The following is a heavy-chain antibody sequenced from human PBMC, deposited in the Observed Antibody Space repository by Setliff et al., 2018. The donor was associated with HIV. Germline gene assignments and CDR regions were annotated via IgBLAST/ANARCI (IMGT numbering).Heavy chain of an antibody. D-gene: IGHD5-18*01. CDR1: GVSINSGNYY. V-gene: IGHV4-61*02. Sequence: SETLSLTCTVSGVSINSGNYYWGWTRQPAGKRLEWIGRIYSSGNTNYNPSLKSRVTISADTSKNQFSLKLSSVTATDTAVYYCARHAIVDTAGRGFDYWGQGTLVTVSS. CDR3: ARHAIVDTAGRGFDY. CDR2: IYSSGNT. J-gene: IGHJ4*02.